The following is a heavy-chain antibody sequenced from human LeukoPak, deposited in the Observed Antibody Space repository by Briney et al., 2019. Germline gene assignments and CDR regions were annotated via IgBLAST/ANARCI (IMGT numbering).Heavy chain of an antibody. V-gene: IGHV3-74*01. CDR1: GFTFSNYW. CDR3: ARGDSSGYFGVVDY. CDR2: INSDGSST. Sequence: GGSLRLSCAASGFTFSNYWMHWVRQAPGKGLVWVSRINSDGSSTSYADSVKGRFTISRDNAKNTLYLQMTSLRAEDTAVYYCARGDSSGYFGVVDYWGQGTLVTVSS. J-gene: IGHJ4*02. D-gene: IGHD3-22*01.